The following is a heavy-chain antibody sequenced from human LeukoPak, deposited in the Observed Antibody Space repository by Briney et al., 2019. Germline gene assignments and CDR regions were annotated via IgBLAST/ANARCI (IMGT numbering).Heavy chain of an antibody. J-gene: IGHJ4*02. V-gene: IGHV1-2*02. CDR1: GYTFSGTGWY. D-gene: IGHD3-10*01. CDR3: ARDGPAQMVDFDY. Sequence: AAVKVSYKASGYTFSGTGWYLSWLRQAPGQGLECMGWIYPYTGATHYAQKFQGRVAMTRDTSISTAYMELSRLRPDDTAVYYCARDGPAQMVDFDYWGQGALVTVSS. CDR2: IYPYTGAT.